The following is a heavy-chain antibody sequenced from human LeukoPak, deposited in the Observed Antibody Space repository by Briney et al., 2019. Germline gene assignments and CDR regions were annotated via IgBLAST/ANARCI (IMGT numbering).Heavy chain of an antibody. V-gene: IGHV4-34*01. Sequence: SETLSLTCAVYGGSFSGYYWSWIRQPPGKGLEWIGEINHSGSTNYNPSLKSRVTISVDTSKNQFSLKLSSVTAADTAVYYCARVYDFWSGYLPDYWGQGTLVTVSS. J-gene: IGHJ4*02. CDR1: GGSFSGYY. CDR2: INHSGST. D-gene: IGHD3-3*01. CDR3: ARVYDFWSGYLPDY.